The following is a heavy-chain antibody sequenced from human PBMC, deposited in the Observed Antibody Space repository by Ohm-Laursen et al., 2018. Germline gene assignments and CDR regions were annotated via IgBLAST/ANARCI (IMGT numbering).Heavy chain of an antibody. CDR2: INQGGSEE. CDR3: AKDGEQLAQYYFED. Sequence: SLRLSCAASGFTFSRHWMTWVRQGPGKGLESLANINQGGSEEYYADSVKGRFTISRDISKNTLFLQMNSLRLEDTAVYYCAKDGEQLAQYYFEDWGQGTPVTVSS. D-gene: IGHD1-26*01. CDR1: GFTFSRHW. V-gene: IGHV3-7*03. J-gene: IGHJ4*02.